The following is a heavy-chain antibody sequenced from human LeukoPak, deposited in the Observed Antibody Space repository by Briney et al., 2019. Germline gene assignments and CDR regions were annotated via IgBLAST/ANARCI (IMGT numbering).Heavy chain of an antibody. D-gene: IGHD2-2*01. CDR2: ISASGGST. Sequence: GGSLRLSCAASGFTFRSHDMSWVRQAPGKGLEWVSGISASGGSTFYADSVKGRFTISRDNSKNTLYLQMNSLRAEDTAVYYCAKSTAMSPYYYYYYGMDVWGQGTTVTVSS. J-gene: IGHJ6*02. V-gene: IGHV3-23*01. CDR3: AKSTAMSPYYYYYYGMDV. CDR1: GFTFRSHD.